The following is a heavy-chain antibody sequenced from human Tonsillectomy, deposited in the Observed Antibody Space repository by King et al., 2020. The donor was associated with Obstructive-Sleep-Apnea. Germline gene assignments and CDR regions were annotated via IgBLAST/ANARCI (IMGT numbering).Heavy chain of an antibody. Sequence: VQLVESGGGLVQPGRSLRLSCAASGFTFRSYAMHWVRQAPGKGLEWVAVISYDGSNKYYADSVKGRFTISRDNSKNTLYLQMNSLRAEDTAVYYCARDATTVTPYYYYGMDVWGQGTTVTVSS. CDR3: ARDATTVTPYYYYGMDV. J-gene: IGHJ6*02. CDR2: ISYDGSNK. V-gene: IGHV3-30-3*01. D-gene: IGHD4-17*01. CDR1: GFTFRSYA.